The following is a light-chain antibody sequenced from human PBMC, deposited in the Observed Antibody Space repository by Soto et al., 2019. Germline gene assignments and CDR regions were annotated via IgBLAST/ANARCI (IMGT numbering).Light chain of an antibody. J-gene: IGKJ3*01. V-gene: IGKV1-17*03. CDR2: AAS. Sequence: DIRMTQSPSAMSASVGDRVTITCRASQAIYNYVAWFQQKPGKVPKRLIYAASTLQSRVPSRFRGSGSGTEFTLTISSLQPEDFATYYCLQHSTYPLTFGPGTKVDIK. CDR1: QAIYNY. CDR3: LQHSTYPLT.